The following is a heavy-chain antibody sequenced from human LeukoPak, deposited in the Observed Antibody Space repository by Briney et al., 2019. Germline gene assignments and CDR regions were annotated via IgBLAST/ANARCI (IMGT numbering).Heavy chain of an antibody. D-gene: IGHD1-26*01. J-gene: IGHJ4*02. CDR2: ISGSGGST. Sequence: GGSLRLSCAASGFTFSSYAMSWVRQAPGKGLEWVSAISGSGGSTYYADSVKGRFTISRDNSKNTLYLQMNSLRAEDTAVYYCAKDHFETGPGSRRKVGATDFDYWGQGTLVTVSS. CDR1: GFTFSSYA. CDR3: AKDHFETGPGSRRKVGATDFDY. V-gene: IGHV3-23*01.